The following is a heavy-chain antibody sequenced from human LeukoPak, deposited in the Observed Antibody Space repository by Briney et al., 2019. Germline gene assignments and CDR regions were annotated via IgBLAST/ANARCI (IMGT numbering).Heavy chain of an antibody. CDR3: ARFRIAVTGIPDY. CDR1: GYAFNTFG. CDR2: MSAHNGNT. V-gene: IGHV1-18*04. J-gene: IGHJ4*02. Sequence: GASVRVSCKASGYAFNTFGISWLRQASGQGLEWMGWMSAHNGNTYYAQKFEDRITMTTDTSTSTAYMELRSLRSDDTATYYCARFRIAVTGIPDYWGQGTLVTVS. D-gene: IGHD1-1*01.